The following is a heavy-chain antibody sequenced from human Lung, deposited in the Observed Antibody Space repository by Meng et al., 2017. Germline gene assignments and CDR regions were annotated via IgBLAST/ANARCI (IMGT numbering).Heavy chain of an antibody. D-gene: IGHD1-26*01. CDR2: IFHSGST. J-gene: IGHJ4*02. V-gene: IGHV4-4*02. CDR3: ARFDISSSGRGDY. Sequence: VPLEESGPGLVKPSGTPSLTCAVSGGSITSSTWWSWVRQTPGKGLEWFGEIFHSGSTNYNPPLESRVTISVDKSKNQFSLKVYSVTAADTATYYCARFDISSSGRGDYWGQGILVTVSS. CDR1: GGSITSSTW.